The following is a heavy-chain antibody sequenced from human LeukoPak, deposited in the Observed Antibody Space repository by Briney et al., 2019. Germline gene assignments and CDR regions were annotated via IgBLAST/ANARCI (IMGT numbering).Heavy chain of an antibody. CDR1: GGSINSSSYY. J-gene: IGHJ4*02. D-gene: IGHD3-22*01. CDR3: ASAAPIYYYDSRVFDY. V-gene: IGHV4-39*06. CDR2: IYYSGST. Sequence: PSETLSLTCTVSGGSINSSSYYWGWIRQPPGKGLEWIGTIYYSGSTYYNPSLKSRVTISVDTSKNQFPLKLSSVTAADTAVYYCASAAPIYYYDSRVFDYWGQGTLVTVSS.